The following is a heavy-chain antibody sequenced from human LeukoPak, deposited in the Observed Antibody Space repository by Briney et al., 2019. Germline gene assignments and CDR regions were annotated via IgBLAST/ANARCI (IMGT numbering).Heavy chain of an antibody. CDR3: ARARYSSSWYHFDY. CDR2: ISAYNGNT. D-gene: IGHD6-13*01. Sequence: ASVKVSCKASGYTFTSYGISWVRQAPGQGLEWMGWISAYNGNTNYAQKLQGRVTMTTDTSTSAAYMELRSLRSDDTAVYYCARARYSSSWYHFDYWGQGALVSVSS. V-gene: IGHV1-18*01. CDR1: GYTFTSYG. J-gene: IGHJ4*02.